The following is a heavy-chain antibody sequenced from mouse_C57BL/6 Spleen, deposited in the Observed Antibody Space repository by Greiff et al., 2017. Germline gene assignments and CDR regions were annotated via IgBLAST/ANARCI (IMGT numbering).Heavy chain of an antibody. CDR1: GFTFSSYA. D-gene: IGHD1-1*01. Sequence: EVQRVESGGGLVKPGGSLKLSCAASGFTFSSYAMSWVRQTPEKRLEWVATISDGGSYTYYPDNVKGRFTISRDNAKNNLYLQMSHLKSEDTAMYYCARDQDYYGSSYSYFDVWGTGTTVTVSS. J-gene: IGHJ1*03. CDR3: ARDQDYYGSSYSYFDV. CDR2: ISDGGSYT. V-gene: IGHV5-4*01.